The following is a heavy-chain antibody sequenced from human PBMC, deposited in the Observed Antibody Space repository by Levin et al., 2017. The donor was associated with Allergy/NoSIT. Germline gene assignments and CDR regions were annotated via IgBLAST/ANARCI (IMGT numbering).Heavy chain of an antibody. CDR1: GFTFSSYA. V-gene: IGHV3-30*04. D-gene: IGHD3-10*01. CDR2: ISYDGSNK. CDR3: ARDIRITMVRGVIGY. Sequence: LSLTCAASGFTFSSYAMHWVRQAPGKGLEWVAVISYDGSNKYYADSVKGRFTISRDNSKNTLYLQMNSLRAEDTAVYYCARDIRITMVRGVIGYWGQGTLVTVSS. J-gene: IGHJ4*02.